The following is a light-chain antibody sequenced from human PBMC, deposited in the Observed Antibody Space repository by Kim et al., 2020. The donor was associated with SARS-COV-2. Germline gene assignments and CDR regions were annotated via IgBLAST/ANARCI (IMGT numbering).Light chain of an antibody. J-gene: IGLJ3*02. CDR1: SGHSSYA. CDR3: QTCGTGIRV. V-gene: IGLV4-69*01. Sequence: QLVLTQAPSASASLGASVKLTCTLNSGHSSYAIAWHQQQPEKGPRYLMKVNSDGSHSKGDGIPDRFSGSSSGAERYLTISSLQPEDEADYYCQTCGTGIRVFGGGTKVTVL. CDR2: VNSDGSH.